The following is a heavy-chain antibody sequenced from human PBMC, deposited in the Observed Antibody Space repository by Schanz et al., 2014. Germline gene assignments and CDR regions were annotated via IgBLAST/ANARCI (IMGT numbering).Heavy chain of an antibody. CDR2: INADNGNT. Sequence: QVQLVQSGAEVKKPGSSVKVSCTASGYTFTSYGISWVRQAPGQGLEWMGWINADNGNTNYAQRVQGRLTLTTDTSTTTAYMELRSLRSDDTALYYCARDLGSPYYFGSGSRGKDYGGQGTLVIVSS. CDR1: GYTFTSYG. J-gene: IGHJ4*02. V-gene: IGHV1-18*04. D-gene: IGHD3-10*01. CDR3: ARDLGSPYYFGSGSRGKDY.